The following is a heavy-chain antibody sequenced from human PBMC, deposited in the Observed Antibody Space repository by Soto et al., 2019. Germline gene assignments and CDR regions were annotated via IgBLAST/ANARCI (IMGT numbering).Heavy chain of an antibody. J-gene: IGHJ4*02. V-gene: IGHV4-30-2*01. D-gene: IGHD3-3*01. Sequence: TCAVSGGSIXXXXXSWSWIRQPPXKGLEWIGYIYHSGSTYYNPSLKSRVTIXXDRXXNQFSLKLSSVTAADTAVYYCARDAXTICFDYWGQGALVTVSS. CDR1: GGSIXXXXXS. CDR2: IYHSGST. CDR3: ARDAXTICFDY.